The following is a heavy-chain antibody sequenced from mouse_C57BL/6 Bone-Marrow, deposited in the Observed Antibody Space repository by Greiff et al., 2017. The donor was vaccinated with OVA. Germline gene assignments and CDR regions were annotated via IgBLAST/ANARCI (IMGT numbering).Heavy chain of an antibody. CDR2: IYPGDGET. CDR1: GYAFSGSW. CDR3: AQGAC. Sequence: QVQLQQSGPELVKPGASVKLSCTASGYAFSGSWMNWVQQRPGKGLEWIGRIYPGDGETNYNGKFKGKATLTADKSTSTAYMQLSSLSSEDSAVYFYAQGACWGQGTPVTVSA. J-gene: IGHJ3*01. V-gene: IGHV1-82*01.